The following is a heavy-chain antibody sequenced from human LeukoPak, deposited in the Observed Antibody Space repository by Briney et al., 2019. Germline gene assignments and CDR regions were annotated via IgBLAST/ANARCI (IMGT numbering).Heavy chain of an antibody. Sequence: ASVKVSCKASGYTFTSYGLSWVRQAPGQGLEWMGWSNPKNGGTNYVQKFQGRVSMTRDTSVSTAYMELSRLKSDDTAVYYCARVPPGSSGYYKDYWGQGTLVTVSS. CDR3: ARVPPGSSGYYKDY. J-gene: IGHJ4*02. CDR2: SNPKNGGT. D-gene: IGHD3-22*01. CDR1: GYTFTSYG. V-gene: IGHV1-2*02.